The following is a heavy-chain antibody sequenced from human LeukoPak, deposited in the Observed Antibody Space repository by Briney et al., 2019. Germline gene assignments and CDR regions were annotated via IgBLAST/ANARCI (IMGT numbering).Heavy chain of an antibody. CDR3: SRNPEMEYWFDP. D-gene: IGHD1-1*01. Sequence: PEGSLRLSCAASGFRFSAHSVHWVRQAPGKGLEWVAFISYDGKIKQYADSVKGRFTISRDNSKNTLFLQMNSLGTGDTAMYYCSRNPEMEYWFDPWGQGTLVTVSS. J-gene: IGHJ5*02. CDR2: ISYDGKIK. V-gene: IGHV3-30*04. CDR1: GFRFSAHS.